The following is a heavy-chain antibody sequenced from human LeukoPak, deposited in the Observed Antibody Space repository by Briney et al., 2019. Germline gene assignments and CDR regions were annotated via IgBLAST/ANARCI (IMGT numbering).Heavy chain of an antibody. V-gene: IGHV4-39*01. Sequence: PSETLSLTCSVSGGSISTGRNYWGWIRQPPGEGLQWIATMYYGGRTYYNPSLTSRVSISVDTSKNQFSLHLSSVTDADTAVYFCARHGGQDTAVPHCLDYWGQGTLVTVSS. J-gene: IGHJ4*02. CDR3: ARHGGQDTAVPHCLDY. CDR1: GGSISTGRNY. D-gene: IGHD3-16*01. CDR2: MYYGGRT.